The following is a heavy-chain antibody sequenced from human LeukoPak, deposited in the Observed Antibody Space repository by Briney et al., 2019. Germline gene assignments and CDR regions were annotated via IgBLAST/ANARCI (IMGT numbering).Heavy chain of an antibody. V-gene: IGHV4-34*01. CDR1: GGSFSGYY. CDR2: INHSGST. Sequence: SETLSLTCAVYGGSFSGYYWSWIRQPPGKGLEWIGEINHSGSTNYNPSLKSRVTISVDTSKNQFSLKLSPVTAADTAVYYCAGTSSGSYYTFDYWGQGTLVTVSS. D-gene: IGHD3-10*01. CDR3: AGTSSGSYYTFDY. J-gene: IGHJ4*02.